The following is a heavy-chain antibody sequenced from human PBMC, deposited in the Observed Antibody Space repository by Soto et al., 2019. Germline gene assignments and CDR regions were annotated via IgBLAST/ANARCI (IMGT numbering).Heavy chain of an antibody. CDR3: TRDPDCTSTSCYTGTFDY. D-gene: IGHD2-2*02. Sequence: GWSLRLSCAASGFIFSNYEMNLVRQAPGKGLDWVSFISTSGSTKYYADSVKGRFIISRDNAKNSLSLQMNSLRAEDTAVYYCTRDPDCTSTSCYTGTFDYWGQGAMVTVSS. CDR2: ISTSGSTK. V-gene: IGHV3-48*03. J-gene: IGHJ4*02. CDR1: GFIFSNYE.